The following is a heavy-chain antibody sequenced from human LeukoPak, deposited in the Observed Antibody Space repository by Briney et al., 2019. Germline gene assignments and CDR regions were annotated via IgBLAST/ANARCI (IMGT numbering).Heavy chain of an antibody. CDR2: IIPIFGTA. J-gene: IGHJ5*02. D-gene: IGHD2-2*01. V-gene: IGHV1-69*13. CDR1: GGTFSGYA. CDR3: ARGHTDIVVVPAAGEGDWFDP. Sequence: SVKVSCKASGGTFSGYAISWVRQAPGQGLEWMGGIIPIFGTANYAQKFQGRVTITADESTSTAYMELSSLRSEDTAVYYCARGHTDIVVVPAAGEGDWFDPWGQGTLVTVSS.